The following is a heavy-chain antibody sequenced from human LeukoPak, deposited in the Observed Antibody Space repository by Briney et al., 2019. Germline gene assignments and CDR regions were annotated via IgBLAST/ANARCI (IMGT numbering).Heavy chain of an antibody. CDR3: AKMWGFYDDSGGYYHDAFDI. CDR2: ISGGGGST. J-gene: IGHJ3*02. V-gene: IGHV3-23*01. CDR1: GFTFSSYA. Sequence: GGSLRLSCAAAGFTFSSYAMSWVRQAPGKGLEWVSTISGGGGSTYYADSVKGRFTISRDNSMNTPYLQMNSLRAEDTAVYYCAKMWGFYDDSGGYYHDAFDIWGQGTMVTVSS. D-gene: IGHD3-22*01.